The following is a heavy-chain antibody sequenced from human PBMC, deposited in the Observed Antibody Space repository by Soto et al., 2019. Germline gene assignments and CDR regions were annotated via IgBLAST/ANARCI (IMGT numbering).Heavy chain of an antibody. CDR1: GFTFSSYG. D-gene: IGHD3-22*01. CDR2: IWYDGSNK. CDR3: AREAAGDSSGYYGYYYGMDV. V-gene: IGHV3-33*01. J-gene: IGHJ6*02. Sequence: QVQLVESGGGVVQPGRSLRLSCAASGFTFSSYGMHWVRQAPGKGLEWVAVIWYDGSNKYYADSVKGRFTISRDNSKNTLYLQMNSLRAEDTAVYYCAREAAGDSSGYYGYYYGMDVWGQGTTVTVSS.